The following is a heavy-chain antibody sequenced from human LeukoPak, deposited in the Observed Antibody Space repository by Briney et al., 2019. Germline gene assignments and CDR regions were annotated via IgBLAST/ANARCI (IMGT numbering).Heavy chain of an antibody. J-gene: IGHJ6*02. V-gene: IGHV3-33*01. Sequence: GGSLRLSCAASGFTFSSYGMHWVRQAPGKGLEWVAVIWYDGSNKYYADSVKGRFTISRDNSKNTLYLQMNSLRAEDTAVYYCARERYCSSTSCYPRRLLSGMDVWGQGTTVSVSS. CDR3: ARERYCSSTSCYPRRLLSGMDV. CDR2: IWYDGSNK. D-gene: IGHD2-2*01. CDR1: GFTFSSYG.